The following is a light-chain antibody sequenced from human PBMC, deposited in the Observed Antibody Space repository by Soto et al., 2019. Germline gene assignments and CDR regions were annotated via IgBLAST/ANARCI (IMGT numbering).Light chain of an antibody. CDR1: STDVGGYNY. V-gene: IGLV2-14*01. Sequence: QSALTQPASVSGSPGQSITISCTGTSTDVGGYNYVSWYQQHPGKAPKLMIYEVSHRPSGVSNRFSGSKSGNTASLTISGLQAEDEADYYCSSYTRSSTLYVFGTGTKLTVL. CDR2: EVS. CDR3: SSYTRSSTLYV. J-gene: IGLJ1*01.